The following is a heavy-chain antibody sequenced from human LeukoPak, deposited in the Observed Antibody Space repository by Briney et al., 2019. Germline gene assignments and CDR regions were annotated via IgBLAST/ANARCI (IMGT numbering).Heavy chain of an antibody. V-gene: IGHV1-18*01. CDR2: ISAYNGNT. CDR1: GYTFTSYG. D-gene: IGHD3-3*01. J-gene: IGHJ6*03. Sequence: GASVKVSCKASGYTFTSYGISWVRQAPGQGLEWMGWISAYNGNTNYAQKLQGRVTMTTDTSTSTAYMELRSLRSDDTAVYYCARDRGGSSDYSPPWDYYYYYMDVWGKGTTVTVSS. CDR3: ARDRGGSSDYSPPWDYYYYYMDV.